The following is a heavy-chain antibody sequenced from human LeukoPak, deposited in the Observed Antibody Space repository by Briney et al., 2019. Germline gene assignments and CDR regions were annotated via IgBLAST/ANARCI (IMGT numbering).Heavy chain of an antibody. CDR2: ISWNSGSI. CDR1: GFTFDDYA. CDR3: AKASYSSGWSNFDY. V-gene: IGHV3-9*01. D-gene: IGHD6-19*01. Sequence: GGSLRLSCAASGFTFDDYAMHWVRQAPEKGLEWVSGISWNSGSIGYADSVKGRFTISRDNAKSSLYLQMNSLRAEDTALYYCAKASYSSGWSNFDYWGQGTLVTVSS. J-gene: IGHJ4*02.